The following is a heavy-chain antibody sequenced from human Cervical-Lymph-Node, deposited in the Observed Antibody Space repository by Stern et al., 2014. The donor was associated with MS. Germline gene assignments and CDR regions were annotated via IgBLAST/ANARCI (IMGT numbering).Heavy chain of an antibody. CDR2: IYPYDSDT. J-gene: IGHJ4*02. V-gene: IGHV5-51*01. CDR3: ARHVQGFDY. CDR1: GYSFTIYY. Sequence: DVQLGEPGAEVKKSGESLKISCKLCGYSFTIYYIAWVRQMPGKCLAWMGVIYPYDSDTTCSPSFQGQVTISADKSITTAYLQWSSLRASDTAMYYCARHVQGFDYWGQGTLVTVSS.